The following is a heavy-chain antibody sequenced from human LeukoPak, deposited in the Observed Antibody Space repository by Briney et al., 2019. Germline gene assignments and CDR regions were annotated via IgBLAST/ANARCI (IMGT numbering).Heavy chain of an antibody. CDR3: ARDDTWSGYFDL. D-gene: IGHD2-15*01. V-gene: IGHV3-30*14. CDR2: ISHDVKTT. CDR1: GFSFSDSV. Sequence: PGGSLRLSCVASGFSFSDSVIHWVHQAPGKGLEWVAVISHDVKTTYYADSAKGRFTISRDNSKNTLYLQMNSLRAEDTAVYYCARDDTWSGYFDLWGRGTLVTVSS. J-gene: IGHJ2*01.